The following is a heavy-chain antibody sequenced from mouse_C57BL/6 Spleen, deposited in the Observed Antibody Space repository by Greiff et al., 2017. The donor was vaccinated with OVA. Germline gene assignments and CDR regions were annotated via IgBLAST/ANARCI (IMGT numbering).Heavy chain of an antibody. CDR1: GYTFTDYN. Sequence: VQLQQSGPELVKPGASVKMSCKASGYTFTDYNMHWVKQSHGKSLEWIGYINPNNGGTSYNQKFKGKATLTVNKSSSTAYMELRSLTSEDSAVYYCARCPTVTWYFAVWGTAPTVPVSS. D-gene: IGHD1-1*01. J-gene: IGHJ1*03. CDR3: ARCPTVTWYFAV. CDR2: INPNNGGT. V-gene: IGHV1-22*01.